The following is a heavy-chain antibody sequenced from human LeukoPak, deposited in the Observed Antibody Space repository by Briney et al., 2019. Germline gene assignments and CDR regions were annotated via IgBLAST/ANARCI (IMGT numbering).Heavy chain of an antibody. CDR3: ERGAPLRFWGRGPFDI. CDR1: GGSISSYY. J-gene: IGHJ3*02. Sequence: PSETLSLTCTVSGGSISSYYWSWIRQPPGKGLEWIGYIYYSGSTHYNPSLKSRVTISVDTSKNPFSLLLSSVTAADTAVYYCERGAPLRFWGRGPFDIWGQGTMVTVSS. D-gene: IGHD3-3*01. V-gene: IGHV4-59*01. CDR2: IYYSGST.